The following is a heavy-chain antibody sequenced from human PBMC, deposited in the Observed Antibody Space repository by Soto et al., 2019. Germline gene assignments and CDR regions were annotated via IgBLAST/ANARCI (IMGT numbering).Heavy chain of an antibody. CDR3: RRSSRYSTDV. V-gene: IGHV4-39*01. CDR2: IYSTGNT. Sequence: SETLSLTCTVSGDSIRSSSYWGWIRQPPGKGLEWIGSIYSTGNTYYNPSLNSQVTISVDTSKNQFSLNVISVTAADTAVYYCRRSSRYSTDVWGQGTTVTAP. D-gene: IGHD6-13*01. J-gene: IGHJ6*02. CDR1: GDSIRSSSY.